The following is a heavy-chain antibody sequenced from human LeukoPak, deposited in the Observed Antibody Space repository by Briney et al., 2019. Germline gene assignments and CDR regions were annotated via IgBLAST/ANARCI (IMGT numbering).Heavy chain of an antibody. CDR3: ATLAVTFGGVIVDNY. CDR2: FDPEDGET. CDR1: GYTLTELS. V-gene: IGHV1-24*01. J-gene: IGHJ4*02. D-gene: IGHD3-16*02. Sequence: ASVKVSCKVSGYTLTELSMHWVPPAPGKGLEWMGGFDPEDGETIYAQKFQGRVTMTEDTSTDTAYMELSSLRSEDTAVYYCATLAVTFGGVIVDNYWGQGTLVTVSS.